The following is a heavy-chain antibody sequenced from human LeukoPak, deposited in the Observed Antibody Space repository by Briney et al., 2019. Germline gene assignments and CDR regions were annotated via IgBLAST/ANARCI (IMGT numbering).Heavy chain of an antibody. CDR3: AKCTEGYGALAPVDY. CDR1: GFTFSSYA. D-gene: IGHD4-17*01. J-gene: IGHJ4*02. CDR2: ISGSGGST. Sequence: GGSLRLSCAASGFTFSSYAMSWVRQAPGKGLEWVSDISGSGGSTYYAHSVKGRSTISRDNSKNTLYLHMNSVRAEETAVYYCAKCTEGYGALAPVDYWGQGTLVTVSS. V-gene: IGHV3-23*01.